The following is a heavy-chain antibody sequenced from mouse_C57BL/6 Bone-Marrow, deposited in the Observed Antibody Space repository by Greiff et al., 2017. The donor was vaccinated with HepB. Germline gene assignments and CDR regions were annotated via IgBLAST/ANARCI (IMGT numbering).Heavy chain of an antibody. CDR3: AREGFFFAWFAY. J-gene: IGHJ3*01. V-gene: IGHV5-4*01. CDR2: ISDGGSYT. CDR1: GFTFSSYA. Sequence: EVMLVESGGGLVKPGGSLKLSCAASGFTFSSYAMSWVRQTPENRLEWVATISDGGSYTYYPDNVKGRFTISRDNAKNNLYLQMSHLKSEDTAMYYCAREGFFFAWFAYWGQGTLVTVSA.